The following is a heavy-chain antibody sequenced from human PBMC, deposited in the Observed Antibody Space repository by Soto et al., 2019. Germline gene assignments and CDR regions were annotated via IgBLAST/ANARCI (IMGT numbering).Heavy chain of an antibody. CDR3: HGYGY. V-gene: IGHV3-53*01. Sequence: EVQVVESGGGLVQPGGSLRLSCAVSGFTVTINYMSWVCQAPGKGLEWVSVIYSGSTIYYADSVKGRFTISRDTSKNTLYLQMNSLRGDDTAVYYCHGYGYWGQGTLVTVSS. CDR1: GFTVTINY. D-gene: IGHD5-12*01. J-gene: IGHJ4*02. CDR2: IYSGSTI.